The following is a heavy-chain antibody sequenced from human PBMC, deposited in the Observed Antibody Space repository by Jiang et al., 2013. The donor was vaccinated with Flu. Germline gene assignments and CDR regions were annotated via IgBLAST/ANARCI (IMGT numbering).Heavy chain of an antibody. CDR3: ARVGQPLLLSYFDY. CDR2: IYYSGTT. Sequence: GLVKPSQTLSLTCTVSGGSISSGDYYWSWIRQHPGRGLEWIGYIYYSGTTYYNPSLKSRVTISVDTSKNQFSLKLSSVTAADTAVYYCARVGQPLLLSYFDYWGQGTLVTVSS. CDR1: GGSISSGDYY. J-gene: IGHJ4*02. V-gene: IGHV4-31*03. D-gene: IGHD2-2*01.